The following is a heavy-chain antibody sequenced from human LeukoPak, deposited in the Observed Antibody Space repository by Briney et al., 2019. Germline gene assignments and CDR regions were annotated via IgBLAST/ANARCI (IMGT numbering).Heavy chain of an antibody. Sequence: SETLSLTCTVSGGSVSSGGYYWSWIRQHPGKGLEWIGYIYYSGSTYYNPSLKSRVTISVDTSKNQFSLKLSSVTSPDTAVYYCARDRKILDYWGQGTLVTVSS. D-gene: IGHD1-14*01. J-gene: IGHJ4*02. CDR2: IYYSGST. V-gene: IGHV4-31*03. CDR1: GGSVSSGGYY. CDR3: ARDRKILDY.